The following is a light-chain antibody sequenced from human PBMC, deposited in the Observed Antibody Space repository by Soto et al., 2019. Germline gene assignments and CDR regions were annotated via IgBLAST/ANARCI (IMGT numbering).Light chain of an antibody. J-gene: IGKJ4*01. CDR2: DAS. Sequence: EIVLTQSPATLSSSPGERATLSCRASQSVSSYLAWYQQKRGQAPRLLIYDASNSATGIPGRFTGSGSGTDFSLTISSLEPEDLAVYYGQQRSTWPLTFGGGTKVESK. CDR1: QSVSSY. V-gene: IGKV3-11*01. CDR3: QQRSTWPLT.